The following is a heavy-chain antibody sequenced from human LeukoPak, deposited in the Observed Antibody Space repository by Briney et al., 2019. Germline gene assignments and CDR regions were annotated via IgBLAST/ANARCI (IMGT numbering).Heavy chain of an antibody. D-gene: IGHD2-2*01. CDR2: IKQDGSEK. V-gene: IGHV3-7*01. J-gene: IGHJ4*02. CDR1: GFTFSSYW. Sequence: PGGSLRLSCAASGFTFSSYWMSWVRQAPGEGLEWVANIKQDGSEKYYVDSVKGRFTISRDKAKTSLYLQMNSLRAEDTTVDYCAREQYCSSTTCYAGLVYWGQGTLVTVSS. CDR3: AREQYCSSTTCYAGLVY.